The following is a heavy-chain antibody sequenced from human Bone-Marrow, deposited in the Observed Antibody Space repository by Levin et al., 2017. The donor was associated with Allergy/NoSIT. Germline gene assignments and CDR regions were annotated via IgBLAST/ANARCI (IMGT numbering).Heavy chain of an antibody. CDR2: IHYSGST. D-gene: IGHD4-17*01. CDR3: ARLNYTDSLNFHGMDV. J-gene: IGHJ6*02. Sequence: SETLSLTCSVSGDSVTRTSSYWGWIRQPPGKGLEWIGSIHYSGSTYYNPSLKSRVTVSVDMSKNQFSLRLTSVTAADTAVYYCARLNYTDSLNFHGMDVWGQGTTVTVSS. CDR1: GDSVTRTSSY. V-gene: IGHV4-39*01.